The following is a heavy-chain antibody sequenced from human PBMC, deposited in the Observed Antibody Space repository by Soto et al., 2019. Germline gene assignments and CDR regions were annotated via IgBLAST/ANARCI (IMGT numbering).Heavy chain of an antibody. CDR3: SKGAAGGAEYFQH. Sequence: EVQLVESGGGLVQPGRSLRLSCAASGFTFDDYAMHWVRQAPGKGLEWVSGISWNSGSIGYADSVKGRFTISRDNAKNSLYLQMNSLRAEDTALYYCSKGAAGGAEYFQHWGQGTLVTVSS. V-gene: IGHV3-9*01. J-gene: IGHJ1*01. CDR1: GFTFDDYA. CDR2: ISWNSGSI. D-gene: IGHD6-13*01.